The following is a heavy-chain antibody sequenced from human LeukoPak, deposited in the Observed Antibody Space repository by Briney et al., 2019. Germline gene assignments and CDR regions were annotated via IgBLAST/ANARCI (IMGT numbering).Heavy chain of an antibody. CDR1: GYIFSIYG. CDR2: TSDYNGNT. D-gene: IGHD3-9*01. J-gene: IGHJ4*02. CDR3: ARVDLWGDILTGYHKVDY. V-gene: IGHV1-18*01. Sequence: ASVKVSCKTSGYIFSIYGITWVRQAPGQGLEWMGWTSDYNGNTKYAQKLQGRVTMTTDTSASTAYMELRSLRSDDTAVYYCARVDLWGDILTGYHKVDYWGPGTLVTVSS.